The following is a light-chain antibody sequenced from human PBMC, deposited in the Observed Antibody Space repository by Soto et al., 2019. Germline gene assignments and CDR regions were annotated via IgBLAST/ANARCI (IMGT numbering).Light chain of an antibody. CDR2: DAS. Sequence: EIVLTQSPAITSLSPVQRASLSCRAIQSVSSYLAWYQQKPGQAPRLLIYDASNRATGIPARFSGSGSGTDFTLTISSLEPEDFAVYYCQQRSSWPWTFGQGTKVDIK. J-gene: IGKJ1*01. CDR3: QQRSSWPWT. V-gene: IGKV3-11*01. CDR1: QSVSSY.